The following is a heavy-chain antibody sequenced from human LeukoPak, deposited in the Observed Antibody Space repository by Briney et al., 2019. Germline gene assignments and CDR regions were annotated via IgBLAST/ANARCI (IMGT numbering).Heavy chain of an antibody. D-gene: IGHD3-10*01. CDR2: ISGSGGST. J-gene: IGHJ4*02. V-gene: IGHV3-23*01. Sequence: GGSLRLSCAASGLTFSSYGMSWVRQAPGKGLERVSAISGSGGSTYYADSVKGRFTISRDKSKNTLYLQMNSLRAEDTAVYYCAKELGGLLWFRGFDYWGQGTLVTVSS. CDR3: AKELGGLLWFRGFDY. CDR1: GLTFSSYG.